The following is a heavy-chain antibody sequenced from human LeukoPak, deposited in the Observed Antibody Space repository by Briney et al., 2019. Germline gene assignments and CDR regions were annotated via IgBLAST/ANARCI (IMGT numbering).Heavy chain of an antibody. D-gene: IGHD5-18*01. CDR3: ARHLGGPGLWDAFDI. Sequence: GESLKISCKGSGYSFTNYWIGWVRQMPGKGLEWMGIIYPGDSDTRYSPSFQGQVTISADKSISTAYLQWSSLKASDTAMYYCARHLGGPGLWDAFDIWGQGTMVTVSS. V-gene: IGHV5-51*01. J-gene: IGHJ3*02. CDR2: IYPGDSDT. CDR1: GYSFTNYW.